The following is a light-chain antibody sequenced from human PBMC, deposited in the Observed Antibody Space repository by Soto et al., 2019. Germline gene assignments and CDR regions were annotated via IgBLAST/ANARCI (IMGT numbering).Light chain of an antibody. CDR2: LGS. Sequence: DIAMTQSPLSLPVTPGEPASLSCRSSQSLLHSNGYNYLDWYLKKPGQSPQLLIFLGSNRASGVPDRISGSGSGTDFTLKISKVEAEDVGVYFCLQTLQSPLTFGGGTKVEIK. CDR1: QSLLHSNGYNY. V-gene: IGKV2-28*01. J-gene: IGKJ4*01. CDR3: LQTLQSPLT.